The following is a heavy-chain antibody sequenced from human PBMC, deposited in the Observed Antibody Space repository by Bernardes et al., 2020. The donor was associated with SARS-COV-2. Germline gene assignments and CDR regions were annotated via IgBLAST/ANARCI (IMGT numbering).Heavy chain of an antibody. CDR2: FYSTSST. CDR3: ARDRAFDI. J-gene: IGHJ3*02. CDR1: GFTVSNYY. Sequence: GGSLRLSCAASGFTVSNYYMNWVRQAPGKGLEWVSVFYSTSSTYYAESVRGRFTISRDNAKNTLYLQMNSLRAEDTALYYCARDRAFDIWGQGTMVTVSS. V-gene: IGHV3-66*01.